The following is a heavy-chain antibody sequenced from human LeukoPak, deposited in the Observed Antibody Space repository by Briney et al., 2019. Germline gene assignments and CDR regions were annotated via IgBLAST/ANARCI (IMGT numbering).Heavy chain of an antibody. CDR1: GFTFSSYG. D-gene: IGHD3-10*01. Sequence: GGSLRLSCAASGFTFSSYGMHWVRQAPGKGLEWVAVISYDGSNKYYADSVKGRFTISRDNSKNTLYLQMNSLRAEDTAVYYCAKWFGEFENWFDPWGQGTLVTVSS. V-gene: IGHV3-30*18. CDR2: ISYDGSNK. CDR3: AKWFGEFENWFDP. J-gene: IGHJ5*02.